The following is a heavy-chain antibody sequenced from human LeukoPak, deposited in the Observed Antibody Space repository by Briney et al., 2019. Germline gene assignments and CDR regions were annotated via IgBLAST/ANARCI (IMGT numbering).Heavy chain of an antibody. CDR1: GYTFSSYA. Sequence: ASVKVSCKASGYTFSSYAMNWVRQAPGQGLEWMGWINTNTGNPTYAQGFTGRFVISLDTSVSTAYLQISSLQAEDTAVYYCARDLPYSYDFWSGAAHAFDIWGQGTMVTVSS. V-gene: IGHV7-4-1*02. J-gene: IGHJ3*02. D-gene: IGHD3-3*01. CDR2: INTNTGNP. CDR3: ARDLPYSYDFWSGAAHAFDI.